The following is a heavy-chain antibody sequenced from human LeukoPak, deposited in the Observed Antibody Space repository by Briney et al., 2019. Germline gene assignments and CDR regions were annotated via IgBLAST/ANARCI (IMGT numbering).Heavy chain of an antibody. CDR2: IYYRGNT. V-gene: IGHV4-39*01. CDR1: GDSLNNTNHY. Sequence: SETLSLTCTVSGDSLNNTNHYWAWIRQPPGKGLEWLGSIYYRGNTYYNPSLKSRLAFSVDTSKNEFSLKVTSVTAADTAVYYCARRTLLLDQWVLRGGFNWFDPWGQGILVTVS. D-gene: IGHD1-26*01. J-gene: IGHJ5*02. CDR3: ARRTLLLDQWVLRGGFNWFDP.